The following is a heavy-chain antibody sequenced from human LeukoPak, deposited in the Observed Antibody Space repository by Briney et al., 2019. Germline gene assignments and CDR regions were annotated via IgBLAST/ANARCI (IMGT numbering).Heavy chain of an antibody. J-gene: IGHJ6*02. CDR1: GGSISSGSYY. V-gene: IGHV4-61*02. Sequence: PSETLSLTCTVSGGSISSGSYYWSWIRQPAGKGLEWIGRIYTSGSTNYNPSLKSRVTMSVDTSKNQFSLKLSSVTAADTAVYYCARASPCGGSCYYYGMDVWGQGTTVTVSS. CDR3: ARASPCGGSCYYYGMDV. CDR2: IYTSGST. D-gene: IGHD2-15*01.